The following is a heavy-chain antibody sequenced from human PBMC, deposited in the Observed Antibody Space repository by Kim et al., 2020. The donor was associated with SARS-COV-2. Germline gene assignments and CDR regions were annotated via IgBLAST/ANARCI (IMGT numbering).Heavy chain of an antibody. CDR3: ARGRIVVVVAATDDAFDI. D-gene: IGHD2-15*01. J-gene: IGHJ3*02. CDR1: GGSFSGYY. Sequence: SETLSLTCAVYGGSFSGYYWSWIRQPPGKGLEWIGEINHSGSTNYNPSLKSRVTISVDTSKNQFSLKLSSVTAADTAVYYCARGRIVVVVAATDDAFDICGQGTMVTVSS. CDR2: INHSGST. V-gene: IGHV4-34*01.